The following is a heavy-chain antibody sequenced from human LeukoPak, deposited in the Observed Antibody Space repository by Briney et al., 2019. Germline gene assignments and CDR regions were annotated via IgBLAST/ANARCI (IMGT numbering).Heavy chain of an antibody. CDR2: INPSGGST. J-gene: IGHJ3*02. CDR1: GYTFTTYY. Sequence: ASVKVSCKASGYTFTTYYMHWVRQAPGQGLEWMGIINPSGGSTSYAQKFQGRVTMTRDTSTSTVYMELSSLRSEETAVYYCARDPWGRGYCSTTSCQNLGGNDAFDIWGQGTMVSVSS. CDR3: ARDPWGRGYCSTTSCQNLGGNDAFDI. D-gene: IGHD2-2*01. V-gene: IGHV1-46*01.